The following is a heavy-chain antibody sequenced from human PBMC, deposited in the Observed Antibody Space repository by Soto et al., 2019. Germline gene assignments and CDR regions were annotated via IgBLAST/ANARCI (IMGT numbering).Heavy chain of an antibody. Sequence: ETLSLTCTVSGASISSYYWSWIRQPPGKGLEWIAYIYNTGTTKYNPSLKSRVTISEDTSKNQFSLKLTSVTAADTAVYYCANLPAWGATTFAPWGQGTLVTVSA. J-gene: IGHJ5*02. CDR2: IYNTGTT. CDR1: GASISSYY. D-gene: IGHD1-26*01. CDR3: ANLPAWGATTFAP. V-gene: IGHV4-4*08.